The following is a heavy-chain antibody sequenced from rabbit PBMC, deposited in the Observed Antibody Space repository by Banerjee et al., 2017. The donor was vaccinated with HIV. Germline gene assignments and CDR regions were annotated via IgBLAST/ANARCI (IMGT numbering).Heavy chain of an antibody. CDR2: IYTDGYGVT. CDR1: GFTISSGYW. CDR3: ARRDIGAGGYGQYKL. V-gene: IGHV1S40*01. Sequence: QSLEESGGGLVQPEGSLTLTCTASGFTISSGYWMCWVRQAPGKGLEWIACIYTDGYGVTYYAGWAKGRFTISRPSSNTVTLQMTSLTAADTATYFCARRDIGAGGYGQYKLWGPGTLVTVS. J-gene: IGHJ4*01. D-gene: IGHD1-1*01.